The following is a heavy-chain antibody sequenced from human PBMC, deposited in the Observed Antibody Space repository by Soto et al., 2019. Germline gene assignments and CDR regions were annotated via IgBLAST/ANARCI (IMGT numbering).Heavy chain of an antibody. CDR3: ARSGDNFNVLDY. D-gene: IGHD1-1*01. Sequence: SLRPSCAASGFTFSDYYMSWVRQAPGRGLEWISYSSNSGTFARYATSVKGRFSISRDNANNSLYLEMNSLRVEDTAVYYCARSGDNFNVLDYWGQGTPVTVSS. J-gene: IGHJ4*02. CDR1: GFTFSDYY. V-gene: IGHV3-11*06. CDR2: SSNSGTFA.